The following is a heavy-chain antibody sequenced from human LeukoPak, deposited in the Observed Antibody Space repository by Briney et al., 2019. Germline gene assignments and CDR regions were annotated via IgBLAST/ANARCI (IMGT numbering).Heavy chain of an antibody. CDR3: ARGVYVWGSYRHDAFDI. CDR2: INHSGST. V-gene: IGHV4-39*02. D-gene: IGHD3-16*02. J-gene: IGHJ3*02. CDR1: GGSVSNTDFY. Sequence: SETLSLTCTVSGGSVSNTDFYWGWIRQPPGKGLEWIGEINHSGSTNYNPSLKSRVTISVDTSKNHFSLNLSSVTAADTAVYYCARGVYVWGSYRHDAFDIWGQGTMVTVSS.